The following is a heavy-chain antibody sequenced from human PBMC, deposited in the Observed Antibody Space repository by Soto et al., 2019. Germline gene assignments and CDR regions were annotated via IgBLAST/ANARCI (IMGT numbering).Heavy chain of an antibody. CDR3: ARGRRHHHYGMDV. CDR2: IYYSGST. J-gene: IGHJ6*02. CDR1: GGSISSGGYY. Sequence: SETLSLTCTVSGGSISSGGYYWSWIRQHPGKGLEWIGYIYYSGSTYYNPSLKSRVTISVDTSKNQFSLKLSSVTAADTAVYYCARGRRHHHYGMDVSGQGTTVTGSS. V-gene: IGHV4-31*03.